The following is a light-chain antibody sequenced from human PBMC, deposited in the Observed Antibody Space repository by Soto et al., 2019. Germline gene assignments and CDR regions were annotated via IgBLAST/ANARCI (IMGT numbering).Light chain of an antibody. Sequence: DIQMTQSPSTLSGSVGDRVTITCRDSQTISSWLAWYQQKPGKAPKLLIYKASTLKSGVPSRFSGSGSGTEFTLTISSLQPDDFATYYCQQYNSYSYTFGQGTKVDIK. CDR2: KAS. V-gene: IGKV1-5*03. J-gene: IGKJ2*01. CDR3: QQYNSYSYT. CDR1: QTISSW.